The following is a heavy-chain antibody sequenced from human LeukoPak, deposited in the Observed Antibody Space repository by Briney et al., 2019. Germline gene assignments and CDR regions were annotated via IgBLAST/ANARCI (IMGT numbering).Heavy chain of an antibody. CDR3: TIDVAMTTESY. D-gene: IGHD4-11*01. V-gene: IGHV3-15*01. J-gene: IGHJ4*02. CDR2: IKSKTDGGTT. CDR1: GFAFTSAW. Sequence: GGSLRLSCAASGFAFTSAWMTWVRQAPGKGLEWVGRIKSKTDGGTTDYAAPVKGRFTISRDDSKNTLYLQMNSLKTEDTAVYYCTIDVAMTTESYWGQGTLVTVSS.